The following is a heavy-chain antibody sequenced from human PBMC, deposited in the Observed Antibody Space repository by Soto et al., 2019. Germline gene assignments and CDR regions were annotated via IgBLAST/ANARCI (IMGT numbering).Heavy chain of an antibody. CDR2: INPSGDTT. J-gene: IGHJ4*02. Sequence: QMQLVQSGAEVKKPGASVKVSCKASGYTFTTYYIHWVRQAPGQGLEWMGIINPSGDTTSYAQEFQGRVTMTSDTSTSTVYMELSSLRSEDTAVYYCASSLQQLVLVYWGQGTLATVSS. CDR3: ASSLQQLVLVY. D-gene: IGHD6-13*01. CDR1: GYTFTTYY. V-gene: IGHV1-46*01.